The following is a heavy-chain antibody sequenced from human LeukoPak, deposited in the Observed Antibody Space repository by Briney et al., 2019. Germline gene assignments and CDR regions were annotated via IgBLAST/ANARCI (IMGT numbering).Heavy chain of an antibody. CDR1: GYTFTSYG. Sequence: ASVKVSCKASGYTFTSYGISWVRHAPGQGLEWMGWISAYNGNTNYAQKFQGRVTITTDTSTSTDYMELRSLRSDDTAVYYCARVRARTNYDILTGYYDYWGQGTLVTVSS. D-gene: IGHD3-9*01. CDR3: ARVRARTNYDILTGYYDY. CDR2: ISAYNGNT. V-gene: IGHV1-18*01. J-gene: IGHJ4*02.